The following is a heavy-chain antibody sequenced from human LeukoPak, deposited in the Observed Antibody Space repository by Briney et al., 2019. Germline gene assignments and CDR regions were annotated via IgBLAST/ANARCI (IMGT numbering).Heavy chain of an antibody. CDR3: ARDKRKGIVGSTKSYFDY. CDR1: GFTFRDYY. V-gene: IGHV3-11*04. J-gene: IGHJ4*02. Sequence: GGSLRLSCAASGFTFRDYYMSWIRQAPGKGLEWVSYISSSVTTIYYADSVRGRFTLSRDNAKNSLYLQMNSLRAEDTAVYYCARDKRKGIVGSTKSYFDYWGQGTLVTVSS. CDR2: ISSSVTTI. D-gene: IGHD1-26*01.